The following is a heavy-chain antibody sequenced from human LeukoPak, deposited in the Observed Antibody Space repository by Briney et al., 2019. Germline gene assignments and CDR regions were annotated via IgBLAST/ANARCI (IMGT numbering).Heavy chain of an antibody. D-gene: IGHD4-17*01. CDR1: GFTFSSYS. V-gene: IGHV3-48*01. CDR3: GREDHTVKYSGAFDI. CDR2: ISSSSSTI. J-gene: IGHJ3*02. Sequence: GGSLRLSCAASGFTFSSYSMNWVRQAPGKGLEWVSYISSSSSTIYYADSVKGRFTISRDNAKNSLYLQMNSMRAEDTAVYYCGREDHTVKYSGAFDIWGQGTMVTVSS.